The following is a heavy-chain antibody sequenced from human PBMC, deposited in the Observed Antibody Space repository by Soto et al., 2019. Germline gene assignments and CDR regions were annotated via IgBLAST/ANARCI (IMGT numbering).Heavy chain of an antibody. CDR1: GFTFSSYA. D-gene: IGHD1-26*01. Sequence: EVQLLESGGGLVQPGGSLRLSCAASGFTFSSYAMSWVRQAPGKGLEWVSAISGSGDNTYSADSVKGRFTISRDNSKNTLYVQMNSLRADDTAVHYCAKGSKFSGSYFFDYWGQGTLVTVSS. CDR2: ISGSGDNT. CDR3: AKGSKFSGSYFFDY. J-gene: IGHJ4*02. V-gene: IGHV3-23*01.